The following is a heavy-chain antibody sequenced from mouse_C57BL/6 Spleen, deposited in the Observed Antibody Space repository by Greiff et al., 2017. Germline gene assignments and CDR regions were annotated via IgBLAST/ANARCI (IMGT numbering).Heavy chain of an antibody. V-gene: IGHV14-2*01. CDR3: ARLYGSSYDYAMDY. J-gene: IGHJ4*01. D-gene: IGHD1-1*01. CDR1: GFNIKDYY. CDR2: IDPEDGET. Sequence: EVQVVESGAELVKPGASVKLSCTASGFNIKDYYMHWVKQRTEQGLEWIGRIDPEDGETKYAPKFQGKATITADTSSNTAYLQLSSLTSEDTAVYYCARLYGSSYDYAMDYWGQGTSVTVSS.